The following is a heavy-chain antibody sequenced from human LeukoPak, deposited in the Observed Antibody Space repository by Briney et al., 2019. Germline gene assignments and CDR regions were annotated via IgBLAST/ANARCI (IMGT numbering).Heavy chain of an antibody. D-gene: IGHD5-24*01. CDR1: GFIFSNYG. J-gene: IGHJ4*02. CDR3: VKDRWLQGYFDY. Sequence: GGSLRLSCTTSGFIFSNYGMHWVRQAPGKGLEWVAFIRHDGSNKYYADSVKGRCTISRDNSKKTVYLQMNSLRTEDTAVYYCVKDRWLQGYFDYWGQGTLVTVSS. CDR2: IRHDGSNK. V-gene: IGHV3-30*02.